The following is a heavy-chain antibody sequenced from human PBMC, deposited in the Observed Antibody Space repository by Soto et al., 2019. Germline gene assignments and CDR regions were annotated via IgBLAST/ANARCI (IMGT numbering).Heavy chain of an antibody. CDR3: ARGVHYDRSGYYYFY. CDR1: GGTFNNYA. Sequence: SVKVSCKASGGTFNNYAISWVRQAPGQGLEWMGGIIPIFGTANYAQKFQGRVTITADESTSTAYMELRSLRSEDTAVYYCARGVHYDRSGYYYFYWGQGTLVTVSS. CDR2: IIPIFGTA. V-gene: IGHV1-69*13. J-gene: IGHJ4*02. D-gene: IGHD3-22*01.